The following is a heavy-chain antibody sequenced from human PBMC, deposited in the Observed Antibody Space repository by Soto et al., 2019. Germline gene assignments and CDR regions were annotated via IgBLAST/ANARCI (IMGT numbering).Heavy chain of an antibody. J-gene: IGHJ5*02. Sequence: LRLSCAASGFTFSDYYMSWIRQAPGKGLEWVSYISSSGSTIYYADSVKGRFTISRDNAKNSLYLQMNSLRAEDTAVYYCAREGIAAWNWFDPWGQGTLVTVSS. D-gene: IGHD6-13*01. CDR1: GFTFSDYY. V-gene: IGHV3-11*01. CDR3: AREGIAAWNWFDP. CDR2: ISSSGSTI.